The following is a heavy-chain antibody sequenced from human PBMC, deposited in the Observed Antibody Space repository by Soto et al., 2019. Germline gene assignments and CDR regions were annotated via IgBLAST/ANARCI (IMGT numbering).Heavy chain of an antibody. CDR3: ARKWYSSSWTTDTYFDS. Sequence: GGSLRLSCAASGFTFSRYSMNWVRQAPGKGLEWVSSISSSSSYIYYVDSVKGRFTISRDNAQNSLYLQMNSLRAEDTAVYYCARKWYSSSWTTDTYFDSWGHGTLLTVSS. CDR1: GFTFSRYS. CDR2: ISSSSSYI. J-gene: IGHJ4*01. D-gene: IGHD6-13*01. V-gene: IGHV3-21*01.